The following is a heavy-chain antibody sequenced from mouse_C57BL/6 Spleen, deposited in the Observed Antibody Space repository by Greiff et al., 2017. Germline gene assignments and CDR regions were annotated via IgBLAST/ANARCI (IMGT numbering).Heavy chain of an antibody. V-gene: IGHV1-80*01. Sequence: QVQLKQSGAELVKPGASVKISCKASGYAFSSYWMNWVKQRPGKGLEWIGQIYPGDGDTNYNGKFKGKATLTADKSSSTAYMQRSSLTSEDSAVXFCARPYYYGSSDWFAYWGQGTLVTVSA. CDR2: IYPGDGDT. J-gene: IGHJ3*01. CDR3: ARPYYYGSSDWFAY. D-gene: IGHD1-1*01. CDR1: GYAFSSYW.